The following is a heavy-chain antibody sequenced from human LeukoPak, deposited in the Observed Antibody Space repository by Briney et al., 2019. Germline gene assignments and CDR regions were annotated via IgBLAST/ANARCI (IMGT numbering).Heavy chain of an antibody. Sequence: GASVKVSCKVSGYTLTELSMHWVRQAPGKGLGWMGGFDPEDGETIYAQKFQGRVTMTEDTSTDTAYMELSSLRSEDTAVYYCATGPQVATIPLFDYWGQGTLVTVSS. CDR3: ATGPQVATIPLFDY. CDR1: GYTLTELS. V-gene: IGHV1-24*01. J-gene: IGHJ4*02. CDR2: FDPEDGET. D-gene: IGHD5-12*01.